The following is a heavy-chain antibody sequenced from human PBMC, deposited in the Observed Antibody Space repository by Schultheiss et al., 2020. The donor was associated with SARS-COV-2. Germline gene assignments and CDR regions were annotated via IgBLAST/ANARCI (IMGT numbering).Heavy chain of an antibody. V-gene: IGHV4-30-4*01. CDR1: GGSISSGDYY. Sequence: SETLSLTCTVSGGSISSGDYYWSWIRQPPGKGLEWIGYIYYSGSTYYNPSLKSRVTISVDTSKNQFSLKLSSVTAADTAVYYCARDRRYCSSTSCYDPYYYYGMDVWGQGTTVTVSS. D-gene: IGHD2-2*01. CDR3: ARDRRYCSSTSCYDPYYYYGMDV. J-gene: IGHJ6*02. CDR2: IYYSGST.